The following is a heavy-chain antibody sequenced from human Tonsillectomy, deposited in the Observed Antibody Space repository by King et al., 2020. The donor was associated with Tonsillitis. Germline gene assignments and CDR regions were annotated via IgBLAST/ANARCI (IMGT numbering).Heavy chain of an antibody. CDR2: ISFDGSNK. V-gene: IGHV3-30*03. CDR3: AESCGGVLSEWLLDY. CDR1: GFTFSSYG. J-gene: IGHJ4*02. Sequence: VQLVESGGGVVQPGRSLRLSCAASGFTFSSYGMHWVRQAPGKGLEWVAVISFDGSNKYYADSVKGRFTISRDNSKNTLYLQMNSLRAEDTAVYYCAESCGGVLSEWLLDYWGQGTLVTVSS. D-gene: IGHD3-3*01.